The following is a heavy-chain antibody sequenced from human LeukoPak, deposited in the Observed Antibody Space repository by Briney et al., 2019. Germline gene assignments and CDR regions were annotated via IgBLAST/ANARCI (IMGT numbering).Heavy chain of an antibody. D-gene: IGHD1-1*01. CDR1: GYSISSGNY. V-gene: IGHV4-38-2*01. CDR3: ARATTKFFTRLGI. CDR2: SYHSGST. Sequence: SETLSLTCAVSGYSISSGNYWGWMSQPPGRGLVGSRSSYHSGSTYYNPSLKRRVTTSVDTTNNHFSLTLSSVSAADTAVYYCARATTKFFTRLGIWGRGTLASVSS. J-gene: IGHJ2*01.